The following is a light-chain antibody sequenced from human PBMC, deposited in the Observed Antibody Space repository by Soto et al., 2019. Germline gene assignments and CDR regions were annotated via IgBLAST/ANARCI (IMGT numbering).Light chain of an antibody. V-gene: IGLV2-11*01. CDR2: DVS. CDR1: NGDIGGYNY. Sequence: QSVLTQPRSVSGSPGQSVTISCTGTNGDIGGYNYVSWYQQHPGKAPKVMIYDVSRRPSGVPDRFSGSKSGNTASLTISGLQAEDEADYYCCSYAGNNNFGVFGGGTKVTVL. CDR3: CSYAGNNNFGV. J-gene: IGLJ3*02.